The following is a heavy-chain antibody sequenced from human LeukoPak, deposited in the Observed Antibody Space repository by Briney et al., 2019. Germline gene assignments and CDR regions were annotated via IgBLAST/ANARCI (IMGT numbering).Heavy chain of an antibody. CDR3: ARDDKYGMDV. V-gene: IGHV1-18*01. CDR2: ISAYNGYT. J-gene: IGHJ6*02. CDR1: GYIFSNYD. Sequence: GASVKVSCKASGYIFSNYDISWVRQAPGQGLEWMGWISAYNGYTNSAQKFQARVTMTTDTSTSTAYMELRSLRSDDTVVYYCARDDKYGMDVWGQGTTVIVSS.